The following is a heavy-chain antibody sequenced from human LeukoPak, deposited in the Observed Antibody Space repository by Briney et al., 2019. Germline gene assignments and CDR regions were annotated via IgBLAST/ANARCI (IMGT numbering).Heavy chain of an antibody. Sequence: GGSLRLSCAASGYTFSSYWMHWVRQAPGKGLVWVSRINSDGTNTTYADSVKGRFTISRDNAKNTLYVQMNSLRAEDTAVYYCARGGSSRYTISYWGQGTLVTVSS. V-gene: IGHV3-74*01. D-gene: IGHD6-13*01. CDR3: ARGGSSRYTISY. CDR2: INSDGTNT. CDR1: GYTFSSYW. J-gene: IGHJ4*02.